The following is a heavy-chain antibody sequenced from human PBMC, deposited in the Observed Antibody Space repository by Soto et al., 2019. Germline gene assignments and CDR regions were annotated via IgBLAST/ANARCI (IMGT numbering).Heavy chain of an antibody. V-gene: IGHV3-30*18. CDR1: GFTFSSYG. Sequence: GSLRLSCAASGFTFSSYGMHWVRQAPGKGLEWVAVISYDGSNKYYADSVKGRFTISRDNSKNTLYLQMNSLRAEDTAVYYCAKGAVSYYYYGMDVWGQGTTVTVSS. CDR2: ISYDGSNK. CDR3: AKGAVSYYYYGMDV. J-gene: IGHJ6*02.